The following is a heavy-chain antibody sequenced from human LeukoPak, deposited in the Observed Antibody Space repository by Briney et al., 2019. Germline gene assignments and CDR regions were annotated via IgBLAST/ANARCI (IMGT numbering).Heavy chain of an antibody. CDR2: ISYDGSNK. Sequence: GGSLRLSCAASGFTFSSYAMHWVRQAPGKGLEWVAVISYDGSNKYYADSVKGRFTISRDNSKNTLYLQMNSLRAEDTAVYYCSSIAAAADYTTFDYCGQVTLVTVSS. CDR1: GFTFSSYA. J-gene: IGHJ4*02. CDR3: SSIAAAADYTTFDY. D-gene: IGHD6-13*01. V-gene: IGHV3-30*04.